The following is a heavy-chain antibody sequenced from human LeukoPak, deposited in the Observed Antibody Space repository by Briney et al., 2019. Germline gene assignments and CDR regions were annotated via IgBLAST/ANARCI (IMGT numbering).Heavy chain of an antibody. J-gene: IGHJ4*02. CDR1: GGSFSDYY. D-gene: IGHD2-2*01. CDR2: IYYGGST. Sequence: SETLSLTCAVYGGSFSDYYWSWIRQPPGKGLEWIGYIYYGGSTNYNPSLKSRVTISVDTSKNQFSLKLSSVTAADTAVYYCARVESTRAIDYWGQGTLVTVSS. CDR3: ARVESTRAIDY. V-gene: IGHV4-59*01.